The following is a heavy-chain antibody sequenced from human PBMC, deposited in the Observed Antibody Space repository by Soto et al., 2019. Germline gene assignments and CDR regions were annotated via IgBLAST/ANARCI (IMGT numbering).Heavy chain of an antibody. J-gene: IGHJ4*02. CDR2: INHSGST. Sequence: PSETLSLTCAVYGGSLSGYYWSWIRQPPGKGLEWIGEINHSGSTDYNPSLKSRLTISVDTSKNQFSLKLSSVTAADTAVYYCTYYDSSGDYFDYWGQGTLVTVSS. D-gene: IGHD3-22*01. CDR1: GGSLSGYY. CDR3: TYYDSSGDYFDY. V-gene: IGHV4-34*01.